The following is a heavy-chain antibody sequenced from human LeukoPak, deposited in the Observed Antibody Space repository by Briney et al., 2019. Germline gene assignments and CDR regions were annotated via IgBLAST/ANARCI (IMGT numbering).Heavy chain of an antibody. Sequence: GGSLRLSCAASGFTFTSYAMSWVRQAPGKGLEWVSGISTSGGSTYYADSVKGRITISRDNSKNTLYLQMNSLRAEDTAVYYCAKVVRGSIAAQGFDYWGQGTLVTVSS. CDR2: ISTSGGST. J-gene: IGHJ4*02. CDR1: GFTFTSYA. D-gene: IGHD6-6*01. CDR3: AKVVRGSIAAQGFDY. V-gene: IGHV3-23*01.